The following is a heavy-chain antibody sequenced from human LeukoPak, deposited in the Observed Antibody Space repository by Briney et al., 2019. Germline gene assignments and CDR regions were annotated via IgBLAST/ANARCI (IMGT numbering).Heavy chain of an antibody. CDR3: ASTKYSGSYGGLLIDY. D-gene: IGHD1-26*01. CDR1: GGSISSSSYY. Sequence: PSETLSLTCTVSGGSISSSSYYWGWIRQPPGKGLEWIGSIYYSGSTYYNPSLKSRVTISVDTSKNQFSLKLSSVTAADTAVYYCASTKYSGSYGGLLIDYWGQGTLVTVSS. V-gene: IGHV4-39*07. J-gene: IGHJ4*02. CDR2: IYYSGST.